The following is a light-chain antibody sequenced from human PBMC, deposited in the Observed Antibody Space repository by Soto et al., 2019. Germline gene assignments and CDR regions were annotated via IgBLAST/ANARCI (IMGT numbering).Light chain of an antibody. Sequence: EIVMTQSPATLSVSPGERATLSCRASQSVSSNLAWYQQKPGQAPRLLIYGASTRATGIPARFSGSGSGTEFTPTISGLQSEEFAVYYCQHYNNWPPWTFGQVTKMAIK. CDR3: QHYNNWPPWT. J-gene: IGKJ1*01. CDR1: QSVSSN. CDR2: GAS. V-gene: IGKV3-15*01.